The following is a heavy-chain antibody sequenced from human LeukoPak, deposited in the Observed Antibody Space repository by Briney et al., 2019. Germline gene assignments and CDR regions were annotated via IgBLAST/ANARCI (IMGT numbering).Heavy chain of an antibody. V-gene: IGHV3-53*01. Sequence: GGSLRLSCAASGFTVSSNYMSWVRQAPGKGLEWVSVIYSGGSTYYADSVKGRFTISRDNSKNTLYLQMNSLRAEDTAVYYCAREIDFWSGFNPWGQGTLVTVSS. CDR1: GFTVSSNY. CDR3: AREIDFWSGFNP. D-gene: IGHD3-3*01. CDR2: IYSGGST. J-gene: IGHJ5*02.